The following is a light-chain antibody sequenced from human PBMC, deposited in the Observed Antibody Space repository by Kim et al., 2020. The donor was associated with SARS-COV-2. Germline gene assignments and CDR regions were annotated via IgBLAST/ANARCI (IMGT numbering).Light chain of an antibody. CDR3: HYYGTSFLT. CDR2: GAS. J-gene: IGKJ4*01. CDR1: QSIISTA. V-gene: IGKV3-20*01. Sequence: SAGEGATSSCRAGQSIISTALAWFQQKPGQAPRLLMYGASYRATDIPDRFSGSASGTVFTLTISRLEPEDSAVYYCHYYGTSFLTFGGGTKVDIK.